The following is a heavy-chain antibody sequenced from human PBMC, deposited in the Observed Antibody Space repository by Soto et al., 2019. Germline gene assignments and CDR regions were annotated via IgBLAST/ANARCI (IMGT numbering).Heavy chain of an antibody. CDR1: GYSFISYW. J-gene: IGHJ4*02. V-gene: IGHV5-51*01. CDR2: IYPGDSDT. Sequence: GGSLKISFKGSGYSFISYWIGWVRQMPGKGLEWMGRIYPGDSDTRYSPSFQGQVTISADKSISTAYLQWSSLKASDTAMYYCARPMGYYYDSSGYYYSYYFDYWGQGTLVTVSS. D-gene: IGHD3-22*01. CDR3: ARPMGYYYDSSGYYYSYYFDY.